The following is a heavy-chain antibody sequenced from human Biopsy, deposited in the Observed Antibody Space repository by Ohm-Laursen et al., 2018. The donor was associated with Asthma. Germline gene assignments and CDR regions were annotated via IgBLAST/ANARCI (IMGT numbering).Heavy chain of an antibody. CDR1: GFTFSSSA. D-gene: IGHD6-19*01. CDR3: AKDFRGIAVAGDRGFDY. V-gene: IGHV3-23*01. J-gene: IGHJ4*02. Sequence: SLRLSCSASGFTFSSSAMSWVRQAPGKGLERVSATTGSGGTTYYADSVRGRFTISRDNSKSTLFLQMDSLSAEDTAVYYCAKDFRGIAVAGDRGFDYWGQGTLVIVSS. CDR2: TTGSGGTT.